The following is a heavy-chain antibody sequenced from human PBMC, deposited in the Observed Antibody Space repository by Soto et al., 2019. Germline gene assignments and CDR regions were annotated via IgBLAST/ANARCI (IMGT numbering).Heavy chain of an antibody. CDR3: ARSYDSSGYYYTC. CDR2: IYYSGST. Sequence: SETLSLTCTVSGGSISSGGYYWSWIRQHPGKGLEWIGYIYYSGSTYYNPSLKSRVTISVDTSKNQFSLKLSSVTAADTAVYYCARSYDSSGYYYTCWGQGTLVTVSP. V-gene: IGHV4-31*03. CDR1: GGSISSGGYY. D-gene: IGHD3-22*01. J-gene: IGHJ4*02.